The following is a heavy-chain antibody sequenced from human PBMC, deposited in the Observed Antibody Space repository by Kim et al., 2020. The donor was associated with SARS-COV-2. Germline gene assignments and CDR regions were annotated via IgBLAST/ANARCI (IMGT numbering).Heavy chain of an antibody. V-gene: IGHV3-21*01. J-gene: IGHJ4*02. CDR3: ARWDKTPCDY. D-gene: IGHD1-26*01. Sequence: GGSLRLSCAASGFTFSSHTMNWVRQAPGKGLEWVSSISSSGSHISYADSVKGRFTISRDNSKNSLYLQMNSLRAEDTAVYYCARWDKTPCDYWGQGTLVTVSS. CDR1: GFTFSSHT. CDR2: ISSSGSHI.